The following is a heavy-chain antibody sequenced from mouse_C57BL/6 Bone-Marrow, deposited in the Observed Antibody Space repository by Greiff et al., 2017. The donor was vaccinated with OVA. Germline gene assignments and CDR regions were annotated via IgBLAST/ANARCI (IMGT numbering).Heavy chain of an antibody. J-gene: IGHJ2*01. V-gene: IGHV14-4*01. Sequence: VQLQQSGAELVRPGASVKLSCTASGFNIKDDYMHWVKQRPEQGLEWIGWIDPENGDTEYASKFQGKAPITADTSSNTAYLQLSSLTTEDTAVYYCTTKGSIDDWGQGTTVTVSA. CDR1: GFNIKDDY. D-gene: IGHD1-1*02. CDR3: TTKGSIDD. CDR2: IDPENGDT.